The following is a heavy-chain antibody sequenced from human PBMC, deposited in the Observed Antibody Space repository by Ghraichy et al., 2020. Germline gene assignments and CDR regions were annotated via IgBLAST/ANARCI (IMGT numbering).Heavy chain of an antibody. V-gene: IGHV4-59*08. CDR3: ARLSGFDLFDY. D-gene: IGHD5-12*01. CDR1: GGSFSGFY. J-gene: IGHJ4*02. CDR2: VYYSGNT. Sequence: SETLSLTCSVSGGSFSGFYWSWLRQPPAKGLEWIGYVYYSGNTNYNPSLKSRVTISLDTSKNQLSLKLRSVTAADTAVYFCARLSGFDLFDYWGQGTLVTVSS.